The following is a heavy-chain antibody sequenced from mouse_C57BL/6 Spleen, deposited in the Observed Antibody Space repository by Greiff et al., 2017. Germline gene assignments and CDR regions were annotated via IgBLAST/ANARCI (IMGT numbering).Heavy chain of an antibody. CDR3: AREGGLRRDYVDY. CDR1: GYTFTDYY. CDR2: INPNNGGT. J-gene: IGHJ2*01. Sequence: EVQLQQSGPELVKPGASVKISCKASGYTFTDYYMNWVKQSHGKSLEWIGDINPNNGGTSYNQKFKGKATLTVDKCSSTAYMELRSLTSEDSAVYYCAREGGLRRDYVDYWGQGTTLTGSS. D-gene: IGHD2-2*01. V-gene: IGHV1-26*01.